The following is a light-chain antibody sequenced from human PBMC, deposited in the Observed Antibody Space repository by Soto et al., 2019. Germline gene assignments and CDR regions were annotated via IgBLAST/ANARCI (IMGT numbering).Light chain of an antibody. V-gene: IGLV2-14*01. Sequence: QSVLTQPASVSGSPGQSITISCTGTSSEVGGYDFVSWYQHHPGKAPRLIIYQVSNRPSGVSNCFSGSKSGNTASLTISGLQPEDEADYYCSSYISMIVRVFGGGTKVTVL. CDR1: SSEVGGYDF. CDR2: QVS. CDR3: SSYISMIVRV. J-gene: IGLJ3*02.